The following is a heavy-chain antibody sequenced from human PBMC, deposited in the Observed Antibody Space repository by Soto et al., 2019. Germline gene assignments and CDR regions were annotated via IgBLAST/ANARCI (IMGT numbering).Heavy chain of an antibody. CDR1: GDTLSDLS. CDR3: APVGSRSGDSFFEY. Sequence: QVHLLQSGAEVRKPGASVKVSGKVSGDTLSDLSIRWVRQAPGKGLERMGGFEPEEGKAVYAQNFRGRVTMTEDTSLETAFVEVYNLRPEDTAVYYCAPVGSRSGDSFFEYWGQGSLVTVSS. D-gene: IGHD2-2*01. V-gene: IGHV1-24*01. J-gene: IGHJ4*02. CDR2: FEPEEGKA.